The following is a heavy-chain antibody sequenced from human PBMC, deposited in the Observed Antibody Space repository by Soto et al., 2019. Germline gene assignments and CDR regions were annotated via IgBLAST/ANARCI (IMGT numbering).Heavy chain of an antibody. Sequence: EVQLLESGGGLVQPGGSLRLSCAASGFTFITYAMIWVRQAPGKGLEWVSVITGSGGSTYYADSVKGRFTISRDTSKNTLFLQMNSLRAEDTAVYYCAKDRYGDYGGIDYWGQGTMVTVSS. CDR3: AKDRYGDYGGIDY. CDR2: ITGSGGST. J-gene: IGHJ4*02. V-gene: IGHV3-23*01. CDR1: GFTFITYA. D-gene: IGHD4-17*01.